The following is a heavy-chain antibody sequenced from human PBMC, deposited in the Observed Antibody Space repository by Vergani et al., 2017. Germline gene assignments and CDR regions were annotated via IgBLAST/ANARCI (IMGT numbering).Heavy chain of an antibody. V-gene: IGHV4-59*01. CDR3: ARGTAGSWYQDYYYYMDV. Sequence: QVQLQESGPGLVKPSETLSLTCTVSGGSISSYYWSWIRQPPGKGLEWVGYIYYSGSTNYNPSLKSRVTISVDTSKNQFSLKLSSVTAADTAVYYCARGTAGSWYQDYYYYMDVWGKGTTVTVSS. CDR2: IYYSGST. CDR1: GGSISSYY. D-gene: IGHD6-13*01. J-gene: IGHJ6*03.